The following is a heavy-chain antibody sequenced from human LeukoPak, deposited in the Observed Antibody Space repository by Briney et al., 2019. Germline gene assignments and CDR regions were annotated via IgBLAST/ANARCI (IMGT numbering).Heavy chain of an antibody. D-gene: IGHD4-17*01. CDR3: ARERSGDFAFDY. V-gene: IGHV1-46*01. Sequence: GASVKVSCKASGYTFTSNYIHWVRQAPGQGLEWMGMIYPRDGSTSYAQKFQGRVTVTRDTSTSTVYMELRSLRSDDTAVFYCARERSGDFAFDYWGQGTLVTVSS. J-gene: IGHJ4*02. CDR1: GYTFTSNY. CDR2: IYPRDGST.